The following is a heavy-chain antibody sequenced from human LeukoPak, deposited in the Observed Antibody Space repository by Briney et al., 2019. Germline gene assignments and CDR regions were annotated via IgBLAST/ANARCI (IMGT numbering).Heavy chain of an antibody. D-gene: IGHD2-2*01. J-gene: IGHJ4*02. CDR3: AREKSRGYFDY. Sequence: GGSLRLSCAASGFTFSSYEMNWVRQAPGKGLEWVAVIWYDGSNKYYADSVKGRFTISRDNSKNTLYLQMNSLRAEDTAVYYCAREKSRGYFDYWGQGTLVTVSS. CDR1: GFTFSSYE. V-gene: IGHV3-33*08. CDR2: IWYDGSNK.